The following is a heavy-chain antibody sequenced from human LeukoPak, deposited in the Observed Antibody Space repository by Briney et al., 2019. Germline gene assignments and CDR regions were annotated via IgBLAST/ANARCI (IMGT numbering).Heavy chain of an antibody. CDR3: ARDNGLWDY. CDR1: GYTFTSYD. CDR2: MNPNSGNT. J-gene: IGHJ4*02. V-gene: IGHV1-8*01. Sequence: ASVKVSCKASGYTFTSYDINWVRQATGQGLEWMGWMNPNSGNTGYAQKFQGRVTMTRDTSISTAYMELSRLTSDDTAVFYCARDNGLWDYWGQGTLVTVSS. D-gene: IGHD2-8*01.